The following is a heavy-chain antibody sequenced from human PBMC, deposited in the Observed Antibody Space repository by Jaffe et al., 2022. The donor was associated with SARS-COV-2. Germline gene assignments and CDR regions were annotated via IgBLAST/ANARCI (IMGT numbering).Heavy chain of an antibody. J-gene: IGHJ4*02. CDR2: IKQDGSEK. Sequence: EVQLVESGGGLVQPGGSLRLSCAASGFSFSDSWMAWVRQTPAKGLEWVADIKQDGSEKNYVDSVKGRFTISRDNAENSLYLQMNSLRAEDTAVYYCARDPYCGALDYWGQGTLVTVSS. D-gene: IGHD2-21*01. CDR3: ARDPYCGALDY. V-gene: IGHV3-7*01. CDR1: GFSFSDSW.